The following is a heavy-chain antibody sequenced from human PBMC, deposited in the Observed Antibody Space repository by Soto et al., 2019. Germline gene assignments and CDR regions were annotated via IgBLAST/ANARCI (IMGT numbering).Heavy chain of an antibody. CDR3: ARGLAADGA. V-gene: IGHV1-3*01. CDR1: GYTFTHYA. J-gene: IGHJ5*02. Sequence: QVQLVQSGAEVKKPGASVKVSCTASGYTFTHYAIHWVRHAPGQRLEWMGFINAGSGNTKYSQTSQGRLTFTKDTSASTAYMDLSSLRSEDTAIYYCARGLAADGAWGQGTLVTGSS. CDR2: INAGSGNT. D-gene: IGHD6-13*01.